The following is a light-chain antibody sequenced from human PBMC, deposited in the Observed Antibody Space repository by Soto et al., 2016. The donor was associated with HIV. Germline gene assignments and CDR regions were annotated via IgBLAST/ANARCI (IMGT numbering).Light chain of an antibody. CDR2: GAS. V-gene: IGKV1-17*03. CDR1: QGINNN. CDR3: LQHNGYPWT. J-gene: IGKJ1*01. Sequence: DIQMTQSPSAMSASIGERVTITCRASQGINNNLIWFQQKPGKVPERLIYGASSLQSGVPSRFSGSGSGTDFTLTISSLQPEDFATYYCLQHNGYPWTFGQGTKVEIK.